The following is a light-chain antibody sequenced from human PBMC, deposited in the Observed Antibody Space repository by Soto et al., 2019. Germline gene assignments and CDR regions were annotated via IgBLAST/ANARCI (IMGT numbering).Light chain of an antibody. CDR2: SNN. CDR1: SSNIGSNT. CDR3: AAWDDSLNGPNYV. Sequence: VLTQPPSAYGTPGQRVTISCSGSSSNIGSNTVNWYQQLPGTAPKLLIYSNNQRPSGVPDRFSGSKSGTSASLAISGLQSEDEADYYCAAWDDSLNGPNYVFGTGTKVTVL. V-gene: IGLV1-44*01. J-gene: IGLJ1*01.